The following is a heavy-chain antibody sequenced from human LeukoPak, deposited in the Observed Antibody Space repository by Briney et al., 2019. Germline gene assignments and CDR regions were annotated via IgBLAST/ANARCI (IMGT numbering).Heavy chain of an antibody. D-gene: IGHD6-6*01. CDR2: IYSGGST. CDR3: ARDSSL. CDR1: GFTFDDYG. Sequence: GSLRLSCAASGFTFDDYGMSWVRQAPGKGLEWVSVIYSGGSTYYADSVKGRFTISRDNSKNTLYLQMNSLRAEDAAVYYCARDSSLGGQGTLVTVSS. V-gene: IGHV3-53*01. J-gene: IGHJ4*02.